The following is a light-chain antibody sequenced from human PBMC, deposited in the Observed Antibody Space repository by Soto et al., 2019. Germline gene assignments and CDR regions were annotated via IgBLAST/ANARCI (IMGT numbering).Light chain of an antibody. Sequence: DIQLTQSPSFLSASVGDRVTITCRASQGITSYLAWYQQQPGRAPKLLIYGASTLKSGVPSRFSGSGSGTGFTLTISSLQPEDSATYYCQQLNDYPLTFGGGTKVEIK. CDR2: GAS. CDR1: QGITSY. V-gene: IGKV1-9*01. CDR3: QQLNDYPLT. J-gene: IGKJ4*01.